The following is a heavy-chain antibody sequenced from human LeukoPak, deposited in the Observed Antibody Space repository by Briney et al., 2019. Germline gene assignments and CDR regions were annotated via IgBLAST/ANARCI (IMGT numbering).Heavy chain of an antibody. Sequence: GASVKVSCKASGGTFSSYTISWVRQAPEQGLEWMGRIIPILGIANYAQKFQGRVTITADKSTSTAYMELSSLRSEDTAVYYCARDRAVSSGGWFTTEYFQHWGQGTLVTVSS. D-gene: IGHD6-19*01. J-gene: IGHJ1*01. CDR2: IIPILGIA. V-gene: IGHV1-69*04. CDR3: ARDRAVSSGGWFTTEYFQH. CDR1: GGTFSSYT.